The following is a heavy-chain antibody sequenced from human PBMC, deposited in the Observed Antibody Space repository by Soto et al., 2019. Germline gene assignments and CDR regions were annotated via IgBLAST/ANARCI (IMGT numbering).Heavy chain of an antibody. V-gene: IGHV3-48*03. D-gene: IGHD3-10*01. CDR2: ISSSGSTI. CDR1: GFTFSSYE. CDR3: ARARTMVRGVDY. J-gene: IGHJ4*02. Sequence: GGSLRLSCAASGFTFSSYEMNWVRQAPGKGLEWVSYISSSGSTIYYADSVKGRFTISRDNAKNSLYLQMNSLRAEDTAVYYCARARTMVRGVDYWGQGTLVTVSS.